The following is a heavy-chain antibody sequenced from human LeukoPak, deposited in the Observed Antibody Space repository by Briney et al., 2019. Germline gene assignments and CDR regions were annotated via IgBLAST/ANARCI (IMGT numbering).Heavy chain of an antibody. V-gene: IGHV3-30*18. J-gene: IGHJ4*02. CDR2: ISYDGSSK. D-gene: IGHD4-17*01. CDR1: GLTFSNYG. Sequence: GGSLRLSCAASGLTFSNYGMHWIRQAPGKGLEWVSAISYDGSSKYYADSVKGRFTISRDNSKNTLYLQTNSLRAEDTAVFYCAKESQPFGDYLRSLDNWGQGTLVTVSS. CDR3: AKESQPFGDYLRSLDN.